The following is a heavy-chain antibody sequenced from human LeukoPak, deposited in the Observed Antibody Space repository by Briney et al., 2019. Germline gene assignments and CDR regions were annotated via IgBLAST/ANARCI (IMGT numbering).Heavy chain of an antibody. CDR3: ARHDSYIPY. V-gene: IGHV3-23*01. CDR1: GFTFSNYA. CDR2: ISDVEYST. J-gene: IGHJ4*02. Sequence: PGGSLRLSCAASGFTFSNYAMSWVRQAPGKGLEWVSGISDVEYSTYYTDSVEGRFTISRDNSKNTVYLEMNNLRAEDTAVYFCARHDSYIPYWGQGSLVTVSS. D-gene: IGHD3-10*01.